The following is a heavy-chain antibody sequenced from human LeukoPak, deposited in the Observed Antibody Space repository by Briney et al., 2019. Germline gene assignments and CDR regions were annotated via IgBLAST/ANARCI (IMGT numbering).Heavy chain of an antibody. V-gene: IGHV1-3*01. D-gene: IGHD1-26*01. CDR3: ARELSPLKWELPYFDY. J-gene: IGHJ4*02. CDR1: GYTFTSYA. Sequence: ASVKVSCKASGYTFTSYAMHWVRQAPGQRLEWMGWINAGNGNTKYSQKFQGRVTITRDTSASTAYMELSSLRPEDTAVYYCARELSPLKWELPYFDYWGQGTLVTVSS. CDR2: INAGNGNT.